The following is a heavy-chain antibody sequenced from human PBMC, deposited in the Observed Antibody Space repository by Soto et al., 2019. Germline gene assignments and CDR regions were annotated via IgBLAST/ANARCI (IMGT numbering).Heavy chain of an antibody. CDR2: ISSTSYYV. J-gene: IGHJ4*02. CDR3: AKGSGDLDY. D-gene: IGHD2-21*02. Sequence: GGSLRLSCAASGFTFSSYSMNWVRQTPGKGLEWVSSISSTSYYVAYADSEKGRFTISRDNAKNSLSLQMNSLTADDTAVYYCAKGSGDLDYWGQGTLVTVSS. CDR1: GFTFSSYS. V-gene: IGHV3-21*01.